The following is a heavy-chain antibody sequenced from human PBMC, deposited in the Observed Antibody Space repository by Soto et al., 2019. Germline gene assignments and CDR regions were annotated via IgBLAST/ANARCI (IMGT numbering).Heavy chain of an antibody. J-gene: IGHJ4*02. CDR1: GFMFSSAW. Sequence: EVKVVESGGNLVKPGGSLRLSCETSGFMFSSAWMSWVRQAPGKGLEGVGRIKSRSEGGARDYAAPVKGRFNISRDDSKNMVYLQMDSLRAEDTAVYYCVEGWNDFWGPGTLVTVSS. CDR2: IKSRSEGGAR. V-gene: IGHV3-15*01. CDR3: VEGWNDF. D-gene: IGHD1-1*01.